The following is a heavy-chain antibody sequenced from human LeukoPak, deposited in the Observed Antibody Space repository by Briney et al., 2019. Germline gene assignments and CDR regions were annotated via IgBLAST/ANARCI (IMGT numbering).Heavy chain of an antibody. CDR2: ITSSSNII. Sequence: GGSLRLSCAASGFRLRSYSMNWVRQAPGKGLEWISYITSSSNIIYYADSVKGRFTVSRDNAENSLYLQMNSLRAEDTAVYYCARDPYSNYAGMDVWAKGPRSPSP. D-gene: IGHD4-11*01. V-gene: IGHV3-48*01. CDR3: ARDPYSNYAGMDV. CDR1: GFRLRSYS. J-gene: IGHJ6*02.